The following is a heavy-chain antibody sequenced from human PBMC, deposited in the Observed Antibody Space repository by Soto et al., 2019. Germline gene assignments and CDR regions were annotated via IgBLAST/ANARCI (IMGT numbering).Heavy chain of an antibody. V-gene: IGHV3-48*03. CDR2: ISSSGSTI. J-gene: IGHJ6*02. D-gene: IGHD1-1*01. CDR1: AFTFSSYE. CDR3: AILKGLESPYYYYGMDV. Sequence: GGSLRLSCAASAFTFSSYEMNWVRQAPGKGLEWVSYISSSGSTIYYADSVKGRFTISRDNAKNSLYLQMNSLRAEDTAVYYCAILKGLESPYYYYGMDVWGQGTTVTVSS.